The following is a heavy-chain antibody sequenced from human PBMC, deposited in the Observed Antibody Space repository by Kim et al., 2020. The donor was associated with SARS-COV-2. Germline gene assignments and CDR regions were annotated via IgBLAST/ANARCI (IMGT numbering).Heavy chain of an antibody. D-gene: IGHD5-12*01. Sequence: SETLSLTCTVSGGPISSSSYYWGWIRQPPGKGLEWIGSIYYSGSTYYNPSLKSRVTISVDTSKNQFSLKLSSVTAADTAVYYCARHCESGYDWDWGHYFDYWGQGTLVTVSS. CDR3: ARHCESGYDWDWGHYFDY. CDR2: IYYSGST. V-gene: IGHV4-39*01. CDR1: GGPISSSSYY. J-gene: IGHJ4*02.